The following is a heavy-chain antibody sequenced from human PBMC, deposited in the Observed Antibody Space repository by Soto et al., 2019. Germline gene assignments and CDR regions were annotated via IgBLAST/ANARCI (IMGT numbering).Heavy chain of an antibody. CDR2: IYYSGTT. Sequence: QVQLQESGPGLVQPSQTLSLTCTVSGDSISSGDYYWSWVRQSPGKGLEWIGCIYYSGTTYYNPSIETRLTMSVDTSKKKFSLRLSSVTDADTAMYFCSRYCTRYISSPGPLEYWGQGTLVTVSS. J-gene: IGHJ4*02. CDR1: GDSISSGDYY. CDR3: SRYCTRYISSPGPLEY. V-gene: IGHV4-30-4*01. D-gene: IGHD6-6*01.